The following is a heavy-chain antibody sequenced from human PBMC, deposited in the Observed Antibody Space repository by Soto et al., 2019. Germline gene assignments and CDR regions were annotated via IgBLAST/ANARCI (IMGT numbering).Heavy chain of an antibody. CDR3: ARGAALAGKLDL. D-gene: IGHD6-19*01. CDR1: DFTFTSDS. CDR2: ISSHGRDI. V-gene: IGHV3-21*06. Sequence: GRSLRFSCEASDFTFTSDSMTWFRQAPGKGLEWVSSISSHGRDIFYADSVKGRFTISRDNAKDSLHLQMNSLTGEDSAVYYCARGAALAGKLDLWGQGTLVTVSS. J-gene: IGHJ4*02.